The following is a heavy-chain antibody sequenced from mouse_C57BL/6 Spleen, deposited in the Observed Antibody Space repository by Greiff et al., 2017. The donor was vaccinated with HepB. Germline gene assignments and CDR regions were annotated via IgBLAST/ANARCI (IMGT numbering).Heavy chain of an antibody. V-gene: IGHV1-82*01. CDR3: ARERSYYDYERNYAMDY. CDR1: GYAFSSSW. Sequence: VQLQQSGPELVKPGASVKISCKASGYAFSSSWMNWVKQRPGKGLEWIGRIYPGDGDTNYNGKFKGKATLTADKSSSTAYMQLSSLTSEDSAVYFCARERSYYDYERNYAMDYWGQGTSVTVSS. CDR2: IYPGDGDT. J-gene: IGHJ4*01. D-gene: IGHD2-4*01.